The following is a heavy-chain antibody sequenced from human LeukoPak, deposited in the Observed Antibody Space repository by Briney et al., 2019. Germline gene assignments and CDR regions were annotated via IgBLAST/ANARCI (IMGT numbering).Heavy chain of an antibody. CDR1: GFTFSSYA. V-gene: IGHV3-30*04. Sequence: PGGSLRLSCAASGFTFSSYAMHWVRQAPGKGLEWVAVISYDGNNKYYADSVKGRFTISRDNSKNTLYLRMNSLRAEDTAVYYCARERIAAVGTGWFDPWGQGTLVTVSS. CDR3: ARERIAAVGTGWFDP. CDR2: ISYDGNNK. D-gene: IGHD6-13*01. J-gene: IGHJ5*02.